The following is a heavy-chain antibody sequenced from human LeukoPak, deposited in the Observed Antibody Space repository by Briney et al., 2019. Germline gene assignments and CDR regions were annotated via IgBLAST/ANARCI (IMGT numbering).Heavy chain of an antibody. CDR2: IYYSGST. V-gene: IGHV4-31*03. Sequence: KASQTLSLTCTVSGGSISSGGYYWSWIRQHSGKGLEWIGYIYYSGSTYYNPSLKSRVTISVDTSKNQFSLKLSSVTAADTAVYYCARQGYSCGWYRSLRYDYYYGMDVWGQGTTVTVSS. CDR1: GGSISSGGYY. J-gene: IGHJ6*02. D-gene: IGHD6-19*01. CDR3: ARQGYSCGWYRSLRYDYYYGMDV.